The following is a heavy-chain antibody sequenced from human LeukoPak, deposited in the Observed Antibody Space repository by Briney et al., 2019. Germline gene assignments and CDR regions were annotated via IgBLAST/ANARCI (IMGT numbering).Heavy chain of an antibody. CDR2: INPNSGGT. D-gene: IGHD6-19*01. CDR1: GYTFTGYY. J-gene: IGHJ4*02. Sequence: ASVKVSCKASGYTFTGYYMHWVRQAPGQGLEWMGWINPNSGGTNYAQKFQGRVTMTRDTSISTVYMELSSLRSEDTAVYYCARVKYSSGWSHFDYWGQGTLVTVSS. V-gene: IGHV1-2*02. CDR3: ARVKYSSGWSHFDY.